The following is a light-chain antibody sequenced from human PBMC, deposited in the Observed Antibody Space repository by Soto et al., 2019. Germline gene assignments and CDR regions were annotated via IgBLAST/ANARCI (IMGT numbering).Light chain of an antibody. CDR1: QSISSW. V-gene: IGKV1-5*01. CDR3: QQYNSYLIT. Sequence: DIQMTQSPSTLSASVGDRVTITCRASQSISSWLAWYQQKPGKAPKLLIYDASSLESGVPSRFSGSGSGTEFTLTISSLQPDDFATYYCQQYNSYLITFGQGTRLEN. CDR2: DAS. J-gene: IGKJ5*01.